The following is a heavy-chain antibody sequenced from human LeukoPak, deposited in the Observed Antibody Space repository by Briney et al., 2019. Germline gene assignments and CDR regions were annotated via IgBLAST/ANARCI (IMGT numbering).Heavy chain of an antibody. J-gene: IGHJ4*02. CDR2: INPNSGGT. CDR1: GYTFTGYY. CDR3: ARTYSWYYYDSSGYYDY. V-gene: IGHV1-2*02. Sequence: ASVKVSCKASGYTFTGYYMHWVRQAPGQGLEWMGWINPNSGGTNYAQKFQGRVTMTRDTSISTAYTELSRLRSDDTAVYYCARTYSWYYYDSSGYYDYWGQGTLVTVSS. D-gene: IGHD3-22*01.